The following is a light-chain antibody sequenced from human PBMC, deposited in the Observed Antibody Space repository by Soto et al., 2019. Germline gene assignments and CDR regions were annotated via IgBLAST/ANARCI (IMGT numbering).Light chain of an antibody. CDR1: SSDVGGYNY. Sequence: QSVLTQPASVSGSPGQSITISCTGTSSDVGGYNYVSWYQQHPGKAPKLMIYDVSNRPSGVSNRFSGSKSGNTASLTTSGLQAEDEADYYCSSYTSSSFPYVFGTGTKVTVL. CDR3: SSYTSSSFPYV. J-gene: IGLJ1*01. CDR2: DVS. V-gene: IGLV2-14*01.